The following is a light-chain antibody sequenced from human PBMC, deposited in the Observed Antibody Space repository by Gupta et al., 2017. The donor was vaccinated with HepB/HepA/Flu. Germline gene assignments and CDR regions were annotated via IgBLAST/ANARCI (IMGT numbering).Light chain of an antibody. CDR2: GAS. CDR1: HDISTY. V-gene: IGKV1-39*01. J-gene: IGKJ1*01. Sequence: DIQMTQSPSFLSASVGGRVTITCRASHDISTYLNWYQEKPGKAPRRLIYGASSLQSGVPSRFSGSGSGTNFTLTISGLQPEDFATYYCQQSYSNPPKVTFGPGTKVEIK. CDR3: QQSYSNPPKVT.